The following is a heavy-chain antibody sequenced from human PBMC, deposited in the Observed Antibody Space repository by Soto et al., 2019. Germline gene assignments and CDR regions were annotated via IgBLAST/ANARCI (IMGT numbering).Heavy chain of an antibody. V-gene: IGHV1-18*01. J-gene: IGHJ6*02. Sequence: QVQLVQSGAEVKKPGASVKVSCKASGYTFTSYGISWVRQAPGQGLEWMGWNSAYNGNTNYAQKLQGRVTMTTDTSTSTAYMELRSLRSDDTAVYYCAVVQRWLQATYYYYGMDVWGQGTTVTVSS. CDR2: NSAYNGNT. D-gene: IGHD5-12*01. CDR1: GYTFTSYG. CDR3: AVVQRWLQATYYYYGMDV.